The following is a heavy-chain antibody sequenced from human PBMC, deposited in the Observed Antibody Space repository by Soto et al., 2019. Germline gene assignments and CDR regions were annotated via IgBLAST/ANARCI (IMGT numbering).Heavy chain of an antibody. CDR3: ARLSGSQWLTTYYYYGMDV. D-gene: IGHD6-19*01. CDR1: GYSFTSYW. Sequence: RGESLKISCKGSGYSFTSYWISWVRQMPGKGLEWMGRIDPSDSYTNYSPSFQGHVTISADKSISTAYLQWSSLKASDTAMYYCARLSGSQWLTTYYYYGMDVWGQGTTVTVSS. V-gene: IGHV5-10-1*01. CDR2: IDPSDSYT. J-gene: IGHJ6*02.